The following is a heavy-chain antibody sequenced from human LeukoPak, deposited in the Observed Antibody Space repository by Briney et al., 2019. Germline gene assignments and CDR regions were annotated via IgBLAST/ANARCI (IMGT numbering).Heavy chain of an antibody. CDR2: IYTSGST. Sequence: SETLSLTCTVPGGSISSGSYYWSWIRQPAGKGLEWIWRIYTSGSTNYNPSLKSRVTISVDTSKNQFSLKLSSVTAADTAVYYCARTSSSWYRGGYYYYGMDVWGQGTTVTVSS. CDR1: GGSISSGSYY. D-gene: IGHD6-13*01. V-gene: IGHV4-61*02. J-gene: IGHJ6*02. CDR3: ARTSSSWYRGGYYYYGMDV.